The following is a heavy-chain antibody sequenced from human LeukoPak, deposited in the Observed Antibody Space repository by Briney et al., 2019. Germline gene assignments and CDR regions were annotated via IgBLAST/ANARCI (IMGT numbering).Heavy chain of an antibody. CDR3: AKVSALRAVAAPYYFDY. D-gene: IGHD6-19*01. CDR2: ISGSGGST. V-gene: IGHV3-23*01. J-gene: IGHJ4*02. Sequence: GGSLRLSCAASGFTFSSYAMSWVRQASGKGLEWVSAISGSGGSTYYADSVKGRFTISRDNSKNTLYLQMNSLRAEDTAVYYCAKVSALRAVAAPYYFDYWGQGTLVTVSS. CDR1: GFTFSSYA.